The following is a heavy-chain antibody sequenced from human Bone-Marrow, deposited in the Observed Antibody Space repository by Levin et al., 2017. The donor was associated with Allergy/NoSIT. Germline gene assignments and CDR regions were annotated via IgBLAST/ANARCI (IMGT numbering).Heavy chain of an antibody. J-gene: IGHJ4*02. Sequence: ASVKVSCKASGYSFTGSYLHWVRQAPGQGLEWMGWINPNSGGTKYAQKFQGRVTMTRDTSISTAYLELTRLRSDDTAVYYCARDPIFEMATIVRDYWGQGTLVTVSS. CDR1: GYSFTGSY. CDR2: INPNSGGT. CDR3: ARDPIFEMATIVRDY. D-gene: IGHD5-24*01. V-gene: IGHV1-2*02.